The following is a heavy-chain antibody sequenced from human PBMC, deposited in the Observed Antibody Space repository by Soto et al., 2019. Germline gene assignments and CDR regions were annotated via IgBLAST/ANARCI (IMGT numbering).Heavy chain of an antibody. D-gene: IGHD3-10*01. Sequence: QVRLLASGGGVVHPGGSLRLSCEASGFKFADFGMHWVRQAPGKGLEWVALITYEGRNKNYLYDLKGRFTTSRDNVENPVTLQMYSPRVADTAVYYCAKARGANIWANYYGLDVWGQGASVT. V-gene: IGHV3-30*18. CDR2: ITYEGRNK. CDR3: AKARGANIWANYYGLDV. CDR1: GFKFADFG. J-gene: IGHJ6*02.